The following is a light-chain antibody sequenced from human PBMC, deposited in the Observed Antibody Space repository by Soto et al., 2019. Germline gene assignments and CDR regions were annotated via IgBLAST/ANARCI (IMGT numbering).Light chain of an antibody. Sequence: EIVLTQSPCTLSLSPGEGDTLSCRASQSVSSNSLAWYQQKPGQAPRLLIYGASTRATGIPDRFSGSGSGTDFTLTINRLEPEDFAVYYCQQYGSSPLTFGGGTKVDI. V-gene: IGKV3-20*01. CDR1: QSVSSNS. CDR2: GAS. CDR3: QQYGSSPLT. J-gene: IGKJ4*01.